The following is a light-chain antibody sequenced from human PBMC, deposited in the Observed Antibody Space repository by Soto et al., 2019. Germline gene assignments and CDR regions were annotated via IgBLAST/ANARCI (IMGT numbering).Light chain of an antibody. CDR2: GAS. J-gene: IGKJ2*01. Sequence: EIVLTRSPGTLFLSPGKRATLSCRASQSVSSVSLAWYQQKPGQAPRLLVYGASTRATGIPDRFSGSGSGTDFTLTISRLEPEDFAVYYCQQYGGSPLVTFGQGTKLEIK. CDR1: QSVSSVS. V-gene: IGKV3-20*01. CDR3: QQYGGSPLVT.